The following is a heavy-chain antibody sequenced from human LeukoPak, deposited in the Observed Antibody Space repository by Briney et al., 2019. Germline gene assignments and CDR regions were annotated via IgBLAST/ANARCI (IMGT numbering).Heavy chain of an antibody. CDR3: ARGGYDFWSGYYTYWFDP. V-gene: IGHV4-34*01. Sequence: SETLSLTCAVYGGSFSGYYWSWIRQPPGKGLKWIGEINHSGSTNYNPSLKSRVTISVDTSKNQFSLKLSSVTAADTAVYYCARGGYDFWSGYYTYWFDPWGQGTLVTVSS. CDR2: INHSGST. CDR1: GGSFSGYY. J-gene: IGHJ5*02. D-gene: IGHD3-3*01.